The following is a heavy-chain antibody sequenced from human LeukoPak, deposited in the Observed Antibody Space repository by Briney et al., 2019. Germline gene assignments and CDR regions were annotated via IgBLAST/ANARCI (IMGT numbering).Heavy chain of an antibody. CDR1: GYTFTGYY. V-gene: IGHV1-69*04. CDR3: AREEPVGRWDY. CDR2: IIPILGIA. D-gene: IGHD4-23*01. J-gene: IGHJ4*02. Sequence: GASVKVSCKASGYTFTGYYMHWVRQAPGQGLEWMGRIIPILGIANYAQKFQGRVTITADKSTSTAYMELSSLRSEDTAVYYCAREEPVGRWDYWGQGTLVTVSS.